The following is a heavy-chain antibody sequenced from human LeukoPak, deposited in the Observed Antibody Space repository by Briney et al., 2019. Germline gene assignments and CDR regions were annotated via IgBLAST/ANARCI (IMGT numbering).Heavy chain of an antibody. D-gene: IGHD1-26*01. CDR3: ARGGGSYSYYFDY. Sequence: PGGSLRLSCVASGFTFSSYSMNWVRQAPGKGLEWVSSISSSSSYIYYADSVKGRFTIPRDNAKNSLYLQMNSLRAEDTAVYYYARGGGSYSYYFDYWGQGTLVTVSS. CDR2: ISSSSSYI. V-gene: IGHV3-21*01. J-gene: IGHJ4*02. CDR1: GFTFSSYS.